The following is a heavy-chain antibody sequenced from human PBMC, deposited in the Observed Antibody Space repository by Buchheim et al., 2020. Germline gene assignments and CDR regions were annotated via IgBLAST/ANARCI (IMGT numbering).Heavy chain of an antibody. J-gene: IGHJ4*02. CDR3: ARGGRNWASQIFDY. D-gene: IGHD2/OR15-2a*01. V-gene: IGHV3-13*01. Sequence: EVQLVESGGGLIQPGGSLRLSCAASGFTFSTYDLHWVRHDAGKGLEWVSAIGIGGDAYYSGSVRGRFIFSCANPKNSLYLQMNSLRAEDTAVYYCARGGRNWASQIFDYWGQGIL. CDR1: GFTFSTYD. CDR2: IGIGGDA.